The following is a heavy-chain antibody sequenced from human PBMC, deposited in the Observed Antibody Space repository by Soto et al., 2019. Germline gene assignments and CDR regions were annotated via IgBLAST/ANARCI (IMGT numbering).Heavy chain of an antibody. CDR2: IGTAGDT. J-gene: IGHJ4*02. V-gene: IGHV3-13*01. Sequence: GGSLRLSCAASGFTFSSYDMHWVRQATGKGLEWVSAIGTAGDTYYPGSVKGRFTISRENAKNSLYLQMNSLRAGDTAVYCCARVYCSGGSCHFDYWGQGTLVNVSS. D-gene: IGHD2-15*01. CDR1: GFTFSSYD. CDR3: ARVYCSGGSCHFDY.